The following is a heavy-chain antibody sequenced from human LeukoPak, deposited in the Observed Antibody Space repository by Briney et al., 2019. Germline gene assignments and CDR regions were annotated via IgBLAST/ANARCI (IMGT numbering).Heavy chain of an antibody. CDR3: AGRALRYFDL. Sequence: SETLSLTCTVSGGSISSHYWSWIRQPPGKGLEWIGYIYYSGSTNYNPSLKSRVTISVDTSKNQFSLKLSSVTAADTAVYYSAGRALRYFDLWGRGTLVTVSS. CDR1: GGSISSHY. CDR2: IYYSGST. V-gene: IGHV4-59*08. J-gene: IGHJ2*01.